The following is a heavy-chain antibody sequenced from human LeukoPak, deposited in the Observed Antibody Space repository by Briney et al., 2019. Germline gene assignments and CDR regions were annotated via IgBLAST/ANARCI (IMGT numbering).Heavy chain of an antibody. J-gene: IGHJ4*02. V-gene: IGHV3-7*03. CDR1: GFTFSTYW. CDR3: TKGGSSWYEGYFDY. Sequence: GGSLRLSCAASGFTFSTYWMSWVRQAPGKGLEWVANIKQDGSEIYYVDSVKGRFTISRDTRKNSLYLQMNSLRTEDTAFYYCTKGGSSWYEGYFDYWGQGTLVTVSS. CDR2: IKQDGSEI. D-gene: IGHD6-13*01.